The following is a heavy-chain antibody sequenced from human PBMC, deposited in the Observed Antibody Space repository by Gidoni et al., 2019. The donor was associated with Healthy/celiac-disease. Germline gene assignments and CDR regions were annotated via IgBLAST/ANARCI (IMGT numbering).Heavy chain of an antibody. CDR3: AKDISQGYSGYATHARYYYYYGMDV. V-gene: IGHV3-9*01. D-gene: IGHD5-12*01. Sequence: EVQLVESGGGLVQPGRSLRLSCAASGFTFDDYAMHWVRQAPGKGLEGVSGISWNSGSIGYADSVKGRFTISRDNAKNSLYLQMNSLRAEDTALYYCAKDISQGYSGYATHARYYYYYGMDVWGQGTTVTVSS. CDR2: ISWNSGSI. CDR1: GFTFDDYA. J-gene: IGHJ6*02.